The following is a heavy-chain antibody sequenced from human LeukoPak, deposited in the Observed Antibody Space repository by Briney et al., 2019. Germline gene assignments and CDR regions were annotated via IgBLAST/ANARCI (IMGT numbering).Heavy chain of an antibody. CDR1: GYTFTSYY. Sequence: ASVKVSCKASGYTFTSYYMHWVRQAPGQGLEWMGIINPSGGSTSYAQKFQGRVTMTRDTSTSTVYMELSSLRAEDTAVYYCAKDSSVIAVDYEHYNWFDSWGQGTLVTVSS. V-gene: IGHV1-46*01. CDR2: INPSGGST. J-gene: IGHJ5*01. CDR3: AKDSSVIAVDYEHYNWFDS. D-gene: IGHD6-19*01.